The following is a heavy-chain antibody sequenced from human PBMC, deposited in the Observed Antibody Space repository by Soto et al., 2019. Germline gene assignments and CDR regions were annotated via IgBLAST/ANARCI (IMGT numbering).Heavy chain of an antibody. CDR3: ARAHYDSDAFDF. J-gene: IGHJ3*01. Sequence: VQLVQSGAEVKKPGASVKISCKASGYTFTTNFIHWIRQAPGQGLEWVGIISPGGGTTVYAQKSXGXXTMTRDTSTSTVDMELRNLRSEDTAVFYCARAHYDSDAFDFWGQGTMVIVSS. CDR2: ISPGGGTT. CDR1: GYTFTTNF. D-gene: IGHD3-22*01. V-gene: IGHV1-46*03.